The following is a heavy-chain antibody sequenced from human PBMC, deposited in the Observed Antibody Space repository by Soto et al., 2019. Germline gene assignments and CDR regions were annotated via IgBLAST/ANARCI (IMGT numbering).Heavy chain of an antibody. Sequence: QVQLVQSGAEVKKPGSSVKVSCKASGGTFSSYAISWVRQAPGQGLEWMGGIIPIFGTANYGQKFQGRVMITADESTSTAYMELSSRRSEDTAVYYCARDSEDWNGSRHRHYYYGMDVWGQGTTVTVSS. CDR2: IIPIFGTA. CDR1: GGTFSSYA. CDR3: ARDSEDWNGSRHRHYYYGMDV. D-gene: IGHD1-1*01. V-gene: IGHV1-69*01. J-gene: IGHJ6*02.